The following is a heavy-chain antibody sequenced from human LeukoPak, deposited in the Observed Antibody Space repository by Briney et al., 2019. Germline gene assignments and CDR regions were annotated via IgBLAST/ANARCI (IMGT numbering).Heavy chain of an antibody. CDR1: GFTFGDYG. Sequence: GGSLRLSCTASGFTFGDYGMSWFRQAPGKGLEWVGFIRSEAHDTTPQYGASVQGRFTISKDDSRRIAFLQMGSLKTEDTAVYYCSRAAGYDFILEYWGRGTLVTVSS. J-gene: IGHJ4*02. D-gene: IGHD5-12*01. CDR2: IRSEAHDTTP. V-gene: IGHV3-49*03. CDR3: SRAAGYDFILEY.